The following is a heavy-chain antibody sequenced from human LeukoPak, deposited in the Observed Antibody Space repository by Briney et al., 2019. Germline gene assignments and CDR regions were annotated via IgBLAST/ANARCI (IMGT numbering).Heavy chain of an antibody. Sequence: PGGSLRLSCAASGFTFSSYAMGWVRPAPGKGLEWVSAITASGDNTYYADSVKGRLTISRDNSKNTLYLQMNSLRAEDTAVYYCAKGNGYSYGRYYFDHWGQGTLVTVSS. J-gene: IGHJ4*02. V-gene: IGHV3-23*01. CDR1: GFTFSSYA. D-gene: IGHD5-18*01. CDR2: ITASGDNT. CDR3: AKGNGYSYGRYYFDH.